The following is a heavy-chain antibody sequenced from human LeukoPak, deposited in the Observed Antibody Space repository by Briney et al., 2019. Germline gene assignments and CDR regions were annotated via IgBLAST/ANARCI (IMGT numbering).Heavy chain of an antibody. CDR3: ARVPYYYDSSGYQGGYFDY. V-gene: IGHV1-2*02. J-gene: IGHJ4*02. CDR2: INPNSGGT. CDR1: GYTFTGYY. D-gene: IGHD3-22*01. Sequence: VKVSCKASGYTFTGYYMHWVRQAPGQGLEWMGWINPNSGGTNYAQKFQGRVTMTRDTSISTAYMELSRLRSDDTAVYYCARVPYYYDSSGYQGGYFDYWGQGTLVTVSS.